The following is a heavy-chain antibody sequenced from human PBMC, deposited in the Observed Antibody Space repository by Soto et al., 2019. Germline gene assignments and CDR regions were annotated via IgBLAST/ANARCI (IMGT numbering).Heavy chain of an antibody. J-gene: IGHJ6*02. D-gene: IGHD2-2*01. CDR3: ARDRGLVPAARGYYYYGMDV. CDR1: GGSISSSNW. V-gene: IGHV4-4*02. CDR2: IYHSGST. Sequence: PSETLSLTCAVSGGSISSSNWWSWVRQPPGKGLEWIGEIYHSGSTNYNPSLKSRVTISVDKSKNQFSLKLSSVTAADTAVYYCARDRGLVPAARGYYYYGMDVWGQGTTVT.